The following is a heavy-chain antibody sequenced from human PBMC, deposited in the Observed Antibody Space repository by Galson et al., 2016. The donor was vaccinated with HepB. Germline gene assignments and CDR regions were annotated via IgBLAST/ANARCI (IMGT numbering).Heavy chain of an antibody. CDR2: ISRTSNTI. CDR1: GFSFSSYS. CDR3: AQINGGSYFGLDD. D-gene: IGHD1-26*01. V-gene: IGHV3-48*02. Sequence: SLRLSCAASGFSFSSYSMNWVRQAPGKGLEWVSYISRTSNTISYADSVKGRFTISRDNAKNSLYLQMNSLRDEDTAVYYCAQINGGSYFGLDDWGQGTLVTVSS. J-gene: IGHJ4*02.